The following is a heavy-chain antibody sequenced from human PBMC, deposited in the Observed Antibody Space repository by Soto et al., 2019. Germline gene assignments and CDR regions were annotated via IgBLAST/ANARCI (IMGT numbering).Heavy chain of an antibody. CDR3: AKRDYAFDS. V-gene: IGHV4-61*01. Sequence: SETLSLTCAVSGDSVTTGSYYWSWIRQPPGKTLEWIGYIYYSGSTNYNPSLKSRATIYTDTSGRHFSLNLTSVTADDTAVYFCAKRDYAFDSWGQGTLVTVSS. J-gene: IGHJ4*02. CDR2: IYYSGST. D-gene: IGHD4-17*01. CDR1: GDSVTTGSYY.